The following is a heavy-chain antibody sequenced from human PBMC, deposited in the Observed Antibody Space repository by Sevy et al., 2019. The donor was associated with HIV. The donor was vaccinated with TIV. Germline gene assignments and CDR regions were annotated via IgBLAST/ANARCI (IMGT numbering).Heavy chain of an antibody. CDR2: ISSSGSYI. V-gene: IGHV3-21*01. CDR3: ARVRPYDTRDFDY. Sequence: GESLKISCAASGFTFSDYWMSWVRQAPGKGLECVSSISSSGSYIYYADSVKGRFTISRDDAKNSLYLQMNTLRAEDAALYYCARVRPYDTRDFDYWGQGTLVTVSS. J-gene: IGHJ4*02. CDR1: GFTFSDYW. D-gene: IGHD3-22*01.